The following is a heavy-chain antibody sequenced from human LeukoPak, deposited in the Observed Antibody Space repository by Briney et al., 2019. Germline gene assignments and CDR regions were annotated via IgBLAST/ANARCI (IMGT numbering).Heavy chain of an antibody. V-gene: IGHV4-59*01. CDR3: ARTVHYSTGWSPTYYFDY. CDR2: IYYSGDT. J-gene: IGHJ4*02. Sequence: SETLPLTCTVSGGSISNYYWSWIRQPPGKGLEWIGHIYYSGDTNYNPSLKSRVSISVDTSKNQFSLKLSSVTAADTALYYCARTVHYSTGWSPTYYFDYWGQGTLVTVSS. CDR1: GGSISNYY. D-gene: IGHD6-19*01.